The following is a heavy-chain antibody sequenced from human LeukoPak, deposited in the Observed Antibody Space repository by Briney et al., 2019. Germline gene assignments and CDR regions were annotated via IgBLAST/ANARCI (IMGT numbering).Heavy chain of an antibody. CDR3: ASGPWRTTVTLHDAFDI. Sequence: GESLKISCKGSGYSFTSYWIGWVRQMPGKGLEWMGIIYPGDSDTRYSPSFQGQVTISADKSISTAYLQWSSLKASDTAMHYCASGPWRTTVTLHDAFDIWGQGTMVTVSS. J-gene: IGHJ3*02. CDR2: IYPGDSDT. CDR1: GYSFTSYW. V-gene: IGHV5-51*01. D-gene: IGHD4-17*01.